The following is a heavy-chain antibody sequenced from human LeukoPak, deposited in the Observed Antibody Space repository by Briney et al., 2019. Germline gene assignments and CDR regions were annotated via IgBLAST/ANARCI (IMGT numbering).Heavy chain of an antibody. J-gene: IGHJ6*03. CDR2: IIPIFGAA. CDR1: GGTFSSYA. CDR3: ATRYGYLYYYYYYMDV. D-gene: IGHD5-18*01. Sequence: GASVKVSCKASGGTFSSYAISWVRQAPGQRLEWMGGIIPIFGAANYAQKFQGRVTITTDESTSTAYMELSSLRSEDTAVYYCATRYGYLYYYYYYMDVWGKGTTVTVSS. V-gene: IGHV1-69*05.